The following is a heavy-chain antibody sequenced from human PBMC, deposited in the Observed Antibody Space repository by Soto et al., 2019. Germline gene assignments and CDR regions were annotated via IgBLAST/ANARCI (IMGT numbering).Heavy chain of an antibody. CDR1: GFTFSSYD. D-gene: IGHD2-15*01. CDR3: ARGAYCSGGSSYPDDFDI. V-gene: IGHV3-13*05. CDR2: IGTAGDP. J-gene: IGHJ3*02. Sequence: GGSLRLSCAASGFTFSSYDMHWVRQATGKGLEWVSAIGTAGDPYYPGSVKGRFTISRENAKNSLYLQMNSLRAGDTAVYYCARGAYCSGGSSYPDDFDIWGQGTMVTVSS.